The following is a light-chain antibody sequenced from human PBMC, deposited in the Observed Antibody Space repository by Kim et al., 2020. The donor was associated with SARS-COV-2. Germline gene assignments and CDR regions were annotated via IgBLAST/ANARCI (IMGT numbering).Light chain of an antibody. CDR1: SLRSYY. CDR3: NSRDSNDYVV. CDR2: GKN. J-gene: IGLJ2*01. Sequence: VALGQTVRITCQGDSLRSYYATWYQQKPGQDPIVVIYGKNNRPSGITDRFSGSSSGNTASLTITGTQAGDEADYYCNSRDSNDYVVFGGGTKLTVL. V-gene: IGLV3-19*01.